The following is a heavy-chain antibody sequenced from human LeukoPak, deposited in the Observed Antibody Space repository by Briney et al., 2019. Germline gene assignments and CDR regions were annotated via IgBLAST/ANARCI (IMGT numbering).Heavy chain of an antibody. D-gene: IGHD6-25*01. Sequence: SETLSLTCSVSGGSIIPYYGSWIRQPPGKGLEWIGYIFYSGITTYNPSLKSRVTISLDSSKNQFFLRLTSVTAANMAMYYCARAETLAATYFDFWGQGSLVTVSS. CDR1: GGSIIPYY. CDR3: ARAETLAATYFDF. CDR2: IFYSGIT. J-gene: IGHJ4*02. V-gene: IGHV4-59*01.